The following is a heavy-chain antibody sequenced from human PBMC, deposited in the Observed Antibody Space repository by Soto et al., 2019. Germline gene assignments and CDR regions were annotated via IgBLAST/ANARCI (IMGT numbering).Heavy chain of an antibody. J-gene: IGHJ5*02. CDR2: IKSKADGETK. CDR1: GFTFGHAW. D-gene: IGHD2-15*01. CDR3: CVVKRLDQYSTSGCWFDP. V-gene: IGHV3-15*01. Sequence: GGSLRLSCAASGFTFGHAWMSWVRQAPGKGLEWVGRIKSKADGETKDYGAPVRGRFTISRDDAKDTLYLQMNSLRIEDTAVYYCCVVKRLDQYSTSGCWFDPWGPGTLVTVSS.